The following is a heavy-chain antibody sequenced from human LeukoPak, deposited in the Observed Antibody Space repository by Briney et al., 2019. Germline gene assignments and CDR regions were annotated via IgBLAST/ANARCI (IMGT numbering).Heavy chain of an antibody. V-gene: IGHV4-30-4*01. Sequence: SQTLSLTCTVSGGSISSGDYYWSWIRQPPGKGLEWIGYIYYSGSTDYNPSLKSRVTISIDTSKNQFSLKVISVTAADTAVYYCARSWGYIDYWGQGTLVTVSS. CDR2: IYYSGST. CDR1: GGSISSGDYY. D-gene: IGHD3-16*02. CDR3: ARSWGYIDY. J-gene: IGHJ4*01.